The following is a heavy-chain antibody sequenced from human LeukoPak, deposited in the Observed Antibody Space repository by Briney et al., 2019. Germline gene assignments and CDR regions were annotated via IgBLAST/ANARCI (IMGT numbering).Heavy chain of an antibody. D-gene: IGHD6-19*01. V-gene: IGHV3-30*02. J-gene: IGHJ4*02. CDR3: EAVAGVFDY. CDR1: GFTFSRYG. CDR2: IRNDGNGK. Sequence: GGSLRLSCAASGFTFSRYGMHWVRQAPGKGLEWVAFIRNDGNGKYYADSVKGRFTISRDNFKNTVFLQMNSLRLEDAAVYYCEAVAGVFDYWGQGTPVTVSS.